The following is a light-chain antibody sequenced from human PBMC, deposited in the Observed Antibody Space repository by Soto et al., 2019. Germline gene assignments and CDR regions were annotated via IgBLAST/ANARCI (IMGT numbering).Light chain of an antibody. Sequence: EIVLTQSPATLSLSPGERATLSCRASQSVSSYLAWYQQKPGQAPRLLIYDASNRATGIPARFSGSGSGTXXXXXXXSLEPEDXXVYYXXQRSNWPTFGQGTKLEIK. CDR3: XQRSNWPT. V-gene: IGKV3-11*01. J-gene: IGKJ2*01. CDR2: DAS. CDR1: QSVSSY.